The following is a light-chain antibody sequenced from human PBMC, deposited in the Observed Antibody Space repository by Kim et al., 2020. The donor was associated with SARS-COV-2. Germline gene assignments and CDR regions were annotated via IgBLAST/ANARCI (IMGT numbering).Light chain of an antibody. V-gene: IGLV2-14*03. CDR1: SSDVGGYNY. CDR3: SSFTGSTTLV. CDR2: DVT. Sequence: QSALTQPASVSGSPGQSITISCTGTSSDVGGYNYVSWYQQHPGKAPKLMIYDVTNRPSGVSNRFSGSKSGNTASLTISGRQAEDEAVYYCSSFTGSTTLVFGGGTQLTVL. J-gene: IGLJ3*02.